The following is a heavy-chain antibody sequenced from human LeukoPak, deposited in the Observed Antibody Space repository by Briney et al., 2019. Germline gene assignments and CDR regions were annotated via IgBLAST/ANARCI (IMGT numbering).Heavy chain of an antibody. D-gene: IGHD2-15*01. CDR2: INPTGGST. V-gene: IGHV1-46*01. CDR3: ARERYCSGGNCFVTYYYGMDV. Sequence: ASVKVSCKASGYSFTTYYMHWVRQAPGQGLEWMGIINPTGGSTNYAQKFEGRVTMTRDTSTSTAYMELSSLRSEGTAVYYCARERYCSGGNCFVTYYYGMDVWGQGTTVTVSS. J-gene: IGHJ6*02. CDR1: GYSFTTYY.